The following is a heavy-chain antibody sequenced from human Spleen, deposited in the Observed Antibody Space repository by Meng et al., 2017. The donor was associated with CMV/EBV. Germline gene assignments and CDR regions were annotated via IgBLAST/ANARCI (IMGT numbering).Heavy chain of an antibody. J-gene: IGHJ4*02. CDR2: IIPVVGIT. CDR3: AVEGVHSPFDF. V-gene: IGHV1-69*04. CDR1: GYTFRNYG. Sequence: SVKVSCKASGYTFRNYGVSWVRQAPGQGLEWMGRIIPVVGITHYAQKFQARVTITADKSTSTAYMELSSLTSGDTAIYYCAVEGVHSPFDFWGQGTLVTVSS. D-gene: IGHD1-1*01.